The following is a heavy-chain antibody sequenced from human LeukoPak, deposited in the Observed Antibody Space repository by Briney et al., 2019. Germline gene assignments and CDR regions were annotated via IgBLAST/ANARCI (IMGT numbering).Heavy chain of an antibody. V-gene: IGHV4-38-2*02. D-gene: IGHD2-2*01. CDR2: VYHSGTT. Sequence: SETLSLTCTVSGYSITSGYYWAWIRQPPGKGLEWIGSVYHSGTTYYSPSLKSRAIISVDTSKNQFSLKLSSVTAADTAVYYCASRVVVPAASDDAFDIWGQGTMVTVSS. J-gene: IGHJ3*02. CDR3: ASRVVVPAASDDAFDI. CDR1: GYSITSGYY.